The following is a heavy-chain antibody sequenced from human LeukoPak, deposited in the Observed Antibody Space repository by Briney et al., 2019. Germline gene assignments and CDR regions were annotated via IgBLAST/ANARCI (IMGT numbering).Heavy chain of an antibody. CDR3: AKDWRYYGSGSYDY. D-gene: IGHD3-10*01. J-gene: IGHJ4*02. V-gene: IGHV3-9*01. CDR1: GFTFDDYA. Sequence: PGRSLRLSCAASGFTFDDYAMHWVRQAPGKGLEWVSGISWNSGSKVYADSVKGRFTISRDNAKNSLYLQMNSLRVEDTALYYCAKDWRYYGSGSYDYWGQGTLVTVSS. CDR2: ISWNSGSK.